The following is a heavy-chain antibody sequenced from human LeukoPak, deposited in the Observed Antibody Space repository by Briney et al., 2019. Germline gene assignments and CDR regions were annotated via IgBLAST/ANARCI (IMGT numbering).Heavy chain of an antibody. V-gene: IGHV3-21*01. D-gene: IGHD4-11*01. CDR3: AREVVYNNYAFDY. CDR1: GFTFSRYS. Sequence: GGSLRLSCAASGFTFSRYSMHWVRQAPGKGLEWVSSISSSSSYIYYADSVKGRFTISRDNAKNSLYLQMNSLRAEDTAVYYCAREVVYNNYAFDYWGQGTLVTVSS. CDR2: ISSSSSYI. J-gene: IGHJ4*02.